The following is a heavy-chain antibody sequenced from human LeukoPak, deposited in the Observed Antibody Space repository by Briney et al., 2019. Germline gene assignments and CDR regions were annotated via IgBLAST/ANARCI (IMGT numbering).Heavy chain of an antibody. Sequence: ASVKVSCKASGYTFTSNHIHWVRQAPGQGLEWMGIINPSGRSTNYAQKFQGSVTMASDTSTSTVFMELSSLRSEDTAVYYCAKEEGQVPGPLVVAGTYYFDYWGQGTLVTVSS. D-gene: IGHD2-15*01. V-gene: IGHV1-46*01. J-gene: IGHJ4*02. CDR3: AKEEGQVPGPLVVAGTYYFDY. CDR1: GYTFTSNH. CDR2: INPSGRST.